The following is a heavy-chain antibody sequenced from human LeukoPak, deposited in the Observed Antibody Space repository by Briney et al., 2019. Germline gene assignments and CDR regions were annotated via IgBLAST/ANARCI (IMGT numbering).Heavy chain of an antibody. V-gene: IGHV3-30*02. J-gene: IGHJ6*02. CDR3: AKEGGHYDILTGNYYYHGMDV. Sequence: GGSLRLSCAASGFTFSSYGMHWVRQAPGKGLEWVAFIRYDGSNKYYADSVKGRFTISRDNSKNTLYLQMNSLRAEDTAVYYCAKEGGHYDILTGNYYYHGMDVWGQGTTVTVSS. D-gene: IGHD3-9*01. CDR1: GFTFSSYG. CDR2: IRYDGSNK.